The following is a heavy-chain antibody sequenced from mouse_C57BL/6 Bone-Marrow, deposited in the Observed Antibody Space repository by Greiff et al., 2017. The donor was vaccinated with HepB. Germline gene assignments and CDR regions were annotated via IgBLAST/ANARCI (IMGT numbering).Heavy chain of an antibody. Sequence: QVQLQQPGADLVKPGASVKVSCTASGYTFTSYWMHWVNQRPGQGLEWIGRIHPSDSDTNYNQKFKGKATLTGDKSSSTAYMQLSSLTSEDSAVYYCAIGGVTKWAFAYWGQGTLVTVSA. D-gene: IGHD2-12*01. CDR2: IHPSDSDT. CDR3: AIGGVTKWAFAY. V-gene: IGHV1-74*01. J-gene: IGHJ3*01. CDR1: GYTFTSYW.